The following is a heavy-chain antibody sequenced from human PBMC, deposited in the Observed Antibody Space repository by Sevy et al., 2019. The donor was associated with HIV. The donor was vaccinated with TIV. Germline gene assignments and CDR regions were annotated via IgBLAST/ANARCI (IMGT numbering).Heavy chain of an antibody. CDR1: GFTFDDYT. V-gene: IGHV3-43*01. D-gene: IGHD6-13*01. CDR3: AKDSSSWYGVFYFDY. CDR2: ISWDGGST. J-gene: IGHJ4*02. Sequence: GGSLRLSCAASGFTFDDYTMHWVRQAPGKGLEWVCLISWDGGSTYYADSVKGRFTISRDNSKNSLYLQMNSLRTEDTALYYCAKDSSSWYGVFYFDYWGQGTLVTVSS.